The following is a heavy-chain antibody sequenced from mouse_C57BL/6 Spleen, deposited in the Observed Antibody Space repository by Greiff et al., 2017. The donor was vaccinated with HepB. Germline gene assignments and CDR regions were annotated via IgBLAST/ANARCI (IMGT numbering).Heavy chain of an antibody. CDR1: GYAFSSYW. CDR2: IYPGDGDT. J-gene: IGHJ4*01. CDR3: ARGSYYDYGKAMDY. Sequence: QVQLKESGAELVKPGASVKISCKASGYAFSSYWMNWVKQRPEKGLEWIGQIYPGDGDTNYNGKFKGKATLTADKSSSTAYMQLSSLTSEDSAVYFCARGSYYDYGKAMDYWGQGTSVTVSS. D-gene: IGHD2-4*01. V-gene: IGHV1-80*01.